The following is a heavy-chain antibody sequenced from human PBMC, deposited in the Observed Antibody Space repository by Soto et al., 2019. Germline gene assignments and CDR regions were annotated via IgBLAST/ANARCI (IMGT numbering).Heavy chain of an antibody. CDR3: AKAEYPSGGYLQAPFNY. Sequence: EVELLESGGGLVQPGGSLRVSCAASGFTFRSYAMSWVRQAPGKGLEWDSTISGSDGSTHYADSVKCRFTISRDNSKNTVYRQMNSLRVEDTAVYYCAKAEYPSGGYLQAPFNYWRQGALLTVSS. D-gene: IGHD6-19*01. CDR1: GFTFRSYA. J-gene: IGHJ4*02. CDR2: ISGSDGST. V-gene: IGHV3-23*01.